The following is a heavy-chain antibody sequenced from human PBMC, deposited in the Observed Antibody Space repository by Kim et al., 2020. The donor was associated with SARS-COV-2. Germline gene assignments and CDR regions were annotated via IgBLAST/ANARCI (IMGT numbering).Heavy chain of an antibody. J-gene: IGHJ3*02. Sequence: GGSLRLSCAASGFAFSTYGIHWVRQAPGKGLEWLALIWFDGSHETYAVSVKGRFTISRDNSKNTLFLQMDSLRAEDTAVYFCARDGGSRAFDMWGQGTTVTVSA. CDR3: ARDGGSRAFDM. CDR1: GFAFSTYG. CDR2: IWFDGSHE. V-gene: IGHV3-33*01. D-gene: IGHD3-16*01.